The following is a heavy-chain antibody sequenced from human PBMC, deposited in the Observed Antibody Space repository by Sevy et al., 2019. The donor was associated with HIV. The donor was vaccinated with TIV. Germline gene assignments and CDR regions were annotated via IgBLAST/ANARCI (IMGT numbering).Heavy chain of an antibody. V-gene: IGHV3-30*04. J-gene: IGHJ3*02. CDR3: ARPRFLEWLSSAAFDI. CDR1: GFVFSSYA. Sequence: GGSLRLSCTASGFVFSSYAMHWVRQAPGKGLEWVAFIAYDASNKNYADSVKGRFTLSRDNSKNTLYLQMNSLGAEDTAVYYCARPRFLEWLSSAAFDIWGQGTMVTVSS. CDR2: IAYDASNK. D-gene: IGHD3-3*01.